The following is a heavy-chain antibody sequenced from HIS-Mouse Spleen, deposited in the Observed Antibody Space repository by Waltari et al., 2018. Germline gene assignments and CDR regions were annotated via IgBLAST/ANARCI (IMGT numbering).Heavy chain of an antibody. J-gene: IGHJ3*02. CDR2: INPNSGGT. D-gene: IGHD3-10*01. CDR3: ARDSPTQLGGDAFDI. Sequence: QVQLVQSGAEVKKPGDSVTVSCKDSGYTFTGYYIHWVRQAPGQGLEWMGWINPNSGGTNYAQKFQVRVTMTRDTSISTAYMELSRLRSDDTAVYYCARDSPTQLGGDAFDIWGQGTMVTVSS. V-gene: IGHV1-2*02. CDR1: GYTFTGYY.